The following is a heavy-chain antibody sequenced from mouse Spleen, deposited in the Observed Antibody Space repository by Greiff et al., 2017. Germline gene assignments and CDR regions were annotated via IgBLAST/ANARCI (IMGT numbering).Heavy chain of an antibody. D-gene: IGHD3-3*01. J-gene: IGHJ3*01. V-gene: IGHV1-82*01. CDR1: GYAFSSSW. CDR3: ASGDAWFAY. Sequence: QVQLKQSGPELVKPGASVKISCKASGYAFSSSWMNWVKQRPGKGLEWIGRIYPGDGDTNYNGKFKGKATLTADKSSSTAYMQLSSLTSEDSAVYFCASGDAWFAYWGQGTLVTVSA. CDR2: IYPGDGDT.